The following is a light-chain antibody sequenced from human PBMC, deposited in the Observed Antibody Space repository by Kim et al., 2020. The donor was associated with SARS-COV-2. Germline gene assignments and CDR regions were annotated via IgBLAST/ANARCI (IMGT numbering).Light chain of an antibody. CDR1: QTIDNY. CDR2: DAS. Sequence: EIVLTQSPAPLSLSPGQRANLSCRASQTIDNYLAWYQQRLGQAPRLLIYDASKRAAGIPARFSGSGSGTDFTLIINRLEPEDFAIYYCQHHVKWPPRVTFGGGTKVDIK. CDR3: QHHVKWPPRVT. J-gene: IGKJ4*01. V-gene: IGKV3-11*01.